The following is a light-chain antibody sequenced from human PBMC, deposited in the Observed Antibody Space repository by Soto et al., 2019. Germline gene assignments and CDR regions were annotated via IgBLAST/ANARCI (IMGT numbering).Light chain of an antibody. CDR2: GAS. CDR1: QSVSSSY. CDR3: QQYSWAPIT. V-gene: IGKV3-20*01. J-gene: IGKJ5*01. Sequence: EIVLTQSPGTLSLSPGERATLSCRASQSVSSSYLAWYQQKPGQAPRLLIYGASTRATGIPDRFSGSGSGTDFTLTISRLETEDFAVYYCQQYSWAPITFGQGTRLEI.